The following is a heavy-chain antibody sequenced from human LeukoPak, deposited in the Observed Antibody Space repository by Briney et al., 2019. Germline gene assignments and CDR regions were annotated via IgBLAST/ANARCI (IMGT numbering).Heavy chain of an antibody. CDR3: ARGRLNRNFDY. CDR2: IYYSGST. CDR1: DGSFSGYY. Sequence: ASETLSLTCAVYDGSFSGYYWSWIRQPPGKGLEWIGSIYYSGSTYYNPSLKSRVTISVDTSKNQFSLKLSSVTAADTAVYYCARGRLNRNFDYWGQGTLVTVSS. J-gene: IGHJ4*02. V-gene: IGHV4-34*01. D-gene: IGHD1-14*01.